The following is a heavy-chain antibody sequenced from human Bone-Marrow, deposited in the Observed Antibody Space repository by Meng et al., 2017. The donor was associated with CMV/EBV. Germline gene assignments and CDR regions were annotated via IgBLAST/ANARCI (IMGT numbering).Heavy chain of an antibody. J-gene: IGHJ5*02. Sequence: SASSFTSYWIGWVSQMPGKGLEWMGIIYPGDSDTSYSPSFQGQVTISADKSISTAYLQWSSLKASDTAMYYCATSPRVRHWFDPWSQGTLVTVSS. CDR3: ATSPRVRHWFDP. CDR1: ASSFTSYW. D-gene: IGHD1-1*01. CDR2: IYPGDSDT. V-gene: IGHV5-51*01.